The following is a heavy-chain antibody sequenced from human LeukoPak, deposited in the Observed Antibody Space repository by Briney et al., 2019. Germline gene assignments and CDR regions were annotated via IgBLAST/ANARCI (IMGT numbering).Heavy chain of an antibody. D-gene: IGHD4-17*01. CDR1: GFTVSSNY. Sequence: PGESLTLSCAASGFTVSSNYMSWVRQAPGKGLEWVSVINSGGSTYYDASVKGRFTISRDNSKNTLYLQMSSLRAEDTAVYYCARISSTVMYYYGMDVWGKGTTVTVSS. J-gene: IGHJ6*04. CDR3: ARISSTVMYYYGMDV. CDR2: INSGGST. V-gene: IGHV3-53*01.